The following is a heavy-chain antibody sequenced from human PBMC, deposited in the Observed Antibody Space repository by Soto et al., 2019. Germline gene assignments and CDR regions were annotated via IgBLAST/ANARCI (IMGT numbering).Heavy chain of an antibody. CDR1: GGSFSGYY. J-gene: IGHJ6*02. CDR2: INHSGST. Sequence: SETLSLTCAVYGGSFSGYYWSLIRQPPGKGLEWIGEINHSGSTNYNPSLKSRVTISVDTSKNQFSLKLSSVTAADTAVYYCAKFDLHRPYYYYGMDVWGQGPTVTVSS. V-gene: IGHV4-34*01. CDR3: AKFDLHRPYYYYGMDV. D-gene: IGHD3-10*01.